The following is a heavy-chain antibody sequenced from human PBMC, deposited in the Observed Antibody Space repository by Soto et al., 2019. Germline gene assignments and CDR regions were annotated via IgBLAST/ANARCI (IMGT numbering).Heavy chain of an antibody. V-gene: IGHV5-51*01. CDR1: GYSFTSYC. CDR3: ARHGSFCCNDSCTDYYYYYPMDA. CDR2: IYPGDSDT. Sequence: PGESLKISCKGSGYSFTSYCIGWVRQMPGKGLEWMGIIYPGDSDTRYSPSFQGQVTISADKSISTAYLQWSSLKASDTAMYYCARHGSFCCNDSCTDYYYYYPMDAWGKGTRVTSSS. D-gene: IGHD1-26*01. J-gene: IGHJ6*03.